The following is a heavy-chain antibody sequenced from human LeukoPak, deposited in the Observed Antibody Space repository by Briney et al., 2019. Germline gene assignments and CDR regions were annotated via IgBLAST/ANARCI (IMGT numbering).Heavy chain of an antibody. J-gene: IGHJ4*02. CDR3: AKAGTQQWLLFVGVY. Sequence: GGSLRLSCAASGFTFSTYGMLWVRQAPGQGPEWVALIRYDGSNKYYADSVKGRFTISRDNSKNTLYLQMNSLRVEDTAMYYCAKAGTQQWLLFVGVYWGQGALVTVSS. CDR2: IRYDGSNK. D-gene: IGHD6-19*01. V-gene: IGHV3-30*02. CDR1: GFTFSTYG.